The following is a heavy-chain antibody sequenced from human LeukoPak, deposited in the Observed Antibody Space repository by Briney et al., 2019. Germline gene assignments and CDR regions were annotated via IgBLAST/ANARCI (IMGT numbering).Heavy chain of an antibody. CDR3: ARARIAAGLIDY. D-gene: IGHD6-13*01. J-gene: IGHJ4*02. Sequence: GGSLRLSCVASGFTFSTYWMHWVRQPPGKGLVWLSRISTDGRSTYYTDSVKGRFTISRDNAKNTLYLQMNSLRAEDTAVYYCARARIAAGLIDYWGRGTLVTVSS. CDR2: ISTDGRST. CDR1: GFTFSTYW. V-gene: IGHV3-74*01.